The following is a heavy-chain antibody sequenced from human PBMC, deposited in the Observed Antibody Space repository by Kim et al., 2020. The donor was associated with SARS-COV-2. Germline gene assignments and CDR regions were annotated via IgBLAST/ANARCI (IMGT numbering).Heavy chain of an antibody. J-gene: IGHJ3*02. CDR2: ISTYSRNT. CDR1: GYTFNDYG. D-gene: IGHD2-15*01. Sequence: ASVKVSCKASGYTFNDYGINWVRQAPGQGLEWMGWISTYSRNTNYAQKLRGRVTMTTDTSTSTAYMTLRSLRSDDTTVYYCARERYCHSPACPMMDAFDIWGQGTVVTVSS. V-gene: IGHV1-18*01. CDR3: ARERYCHSPACPMMDAFDI.